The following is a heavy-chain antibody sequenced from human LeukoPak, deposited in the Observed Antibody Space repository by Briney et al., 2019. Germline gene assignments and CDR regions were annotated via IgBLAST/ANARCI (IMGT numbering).Heavy chain of an antibody. J-gene: IGHJ4*02. D-gene: IGHD4-17*01. CDR1: GGSISNGDYY. CDR3: ARGGSYGDYVNY. CDR2: IYYSGST. Sequence: PSQTLSLTRTVSGGSISNGDYYWSWIRQPPGKGLEWIGYIYYSGSTYYNPSLKSRVTISVDTSKNQFSLKLSSVTAADTAVYYCARGGSYGDYVNYWGQGTLVTVSS. V-gene: IGHV4-30-4*01.